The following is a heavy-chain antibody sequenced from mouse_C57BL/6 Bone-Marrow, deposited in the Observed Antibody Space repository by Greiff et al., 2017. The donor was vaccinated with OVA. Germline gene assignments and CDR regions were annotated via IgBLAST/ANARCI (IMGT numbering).Heavy chain of an antibody. CDR2: ISSGSSTI. V-gene: IGHV5-17*03. CDR1: GFTFSDYG. J-gene: IGHJ3*01. CDR3: ARQRGFAY. Sequence: EVMLVESGGGLVKPGGSLKLSCAASGFTFSDYGMHWVRQAPEKGLEWVAYISSGSSTIYYADTVKGRFTISRDNAKNTLFLQMSSLRSEDTALYYCARQRGFAYWGQGTLVTVSA.